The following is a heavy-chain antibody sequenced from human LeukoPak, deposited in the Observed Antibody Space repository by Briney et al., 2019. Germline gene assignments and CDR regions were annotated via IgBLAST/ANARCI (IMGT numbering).Heavy chain of an antibody. CDR2: IRSKAYGGTT. J-gene: IGHJ4*02. D-gene: IGHD3-16*01. CDR1: GFTFGDYA. Sequence: GGSLRLSCTASGFTFGDYAMSGVRQAPGKGLEWVGFIRSKAYGGTTEYAASVKGRFTISRDDSKSIAYLQMDSLKTEDTAVYYCTSISLYGRSWGSDYWGQGTLVTVSS. V-gene: IGHV3-49*04. CDR3: TSISLYGRSWGSDY.